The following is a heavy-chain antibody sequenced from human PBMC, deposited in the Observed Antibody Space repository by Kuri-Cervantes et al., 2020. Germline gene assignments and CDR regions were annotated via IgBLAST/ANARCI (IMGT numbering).Heavy chain of an antibody. D-gene: IGHD3-10*01. J-gene: IGHJ3*02. Sequence: GESLKISCAASGFTFSSYWMSWVRQAPGKELEWVANIKQDGSDKYYVDSVKSRFTISRDNAKNSLYLRMNSLKAEDTAVYYCARDRKVRVGKAFDNWGQGTMVTVSS. CDR3: ARDRKVRVGKAFDN. CDR1: GFTFSSYW. CDR2: IKQDGSDK. V-gene: IGHV3-7*01.